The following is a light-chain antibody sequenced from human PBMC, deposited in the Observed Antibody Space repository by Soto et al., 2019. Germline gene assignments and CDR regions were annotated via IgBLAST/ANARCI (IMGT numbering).Light chain of an antibody. J-gene: IGKJ5*01. CDR1: QSVSSSY. CDR2: GAS. V-gene: IGKV3-20*01. Sequence: DIVLTQSPGTLSLSPGERATLSCRASQSVSSSYLAWYQQKPGQAPRLLIYGASSRAPGIPDRFSGSGSGTDFTLTISRLEPEDFAVYYCQQYGSSITFGQGTRLEIK. CDR3: QQYGSSIT.